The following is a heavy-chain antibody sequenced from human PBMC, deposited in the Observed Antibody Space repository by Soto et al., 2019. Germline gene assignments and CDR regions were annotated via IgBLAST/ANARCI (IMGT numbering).Heavy chain of an antibody. CDR3: ARGSDNSGWYLETTSAFDY. V-gene: IGHV1-46*01. J-gene: IGHJ4*02. CDR2: INPSGGST. Sequence: ASVKVSCKASGYTFTSYYMHWVRQGPGQGLEWMGIINPSGGSTSYAQKFQGRVTMTRDTSTSTVYMELSSLRSEDTAVYYCARGSDNSGWYLETTSAFDYWGQGTLVTVSS. CDR1: GYTFTSYY. D-gene: IGHD6-19*01.